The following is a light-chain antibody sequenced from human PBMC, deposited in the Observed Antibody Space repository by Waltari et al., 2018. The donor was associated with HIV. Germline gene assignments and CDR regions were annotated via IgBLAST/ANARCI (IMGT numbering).Light chain of an antibody. J-gene: IGKJ2*03. V-gene: IGKV1-39*01. CDR3: QQSYTAPNS. CDR2: GAS. Sequence: DIQMTQSPSSLSASVGDRVNITCRASQTIDIYLNWFQQKPGKAPTLLISGASTLHSGVPSRFSASGSGTDFTLTISGLQPEDFASYYCQQSYTAPNSFGPGTKMDI. CDR1: QTIDIY.